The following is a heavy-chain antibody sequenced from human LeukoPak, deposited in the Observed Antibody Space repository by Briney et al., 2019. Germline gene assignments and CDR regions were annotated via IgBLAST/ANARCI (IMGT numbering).Heavy chain of an antibody. D-gene: IGHD1-26*01. CDR1: GGSISSGGYY. Sequence: SETLSLTCTVSGGSISSGGYYWVWLRPPPGKGLEWFGSIYYSGTNYYSPSVTRRVTIPVDTSKHQFSLRLSSVTAADTARYYCARQRASGIVGATRHAFDIWGQGAMVTVSS. J-gene: IGHJ3*02. CDR2: IYYSGTN. CDR3: ARQRASGIVGATRHAFDI. V-gene: IGHV4-39*01.